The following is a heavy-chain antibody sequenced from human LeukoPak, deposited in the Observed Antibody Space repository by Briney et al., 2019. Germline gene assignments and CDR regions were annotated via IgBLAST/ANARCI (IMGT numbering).Heavy chain of an antibody. J-gene: IGHJ4*02. V-gene: IGHV3-7*01. CDR3: AKAYCSGGSCLDY. Sequence: GGSLRLSYVVSGFTFNSYWMSWVRQAPGKGLEWVANIKEDGSEKYYVDSVKGRFTISRDNAKNSLYLQMNSLRAEDTAIYYCAKAYCSGGSCLDYWGQGTLVTVSS. CDR1: GFTFNSYW. D-gene: IGHD2-15*01. CDR2: IKEDGSEK.